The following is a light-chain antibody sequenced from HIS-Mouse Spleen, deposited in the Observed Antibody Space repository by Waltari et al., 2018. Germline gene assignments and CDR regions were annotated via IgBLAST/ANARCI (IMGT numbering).Light chain of an antibody. Sequence: DIQMTQSPSTLSASVGDRVPIPCRASQSISSWLAWDQQKPGKAPKLLIYKASSLESGVPSRFSGSGSGTEFTLTISSLQPDDFATYYCQQYNSYIFTFGPGTKVDIK. CDR2: KAS. CDR3: QQYNSYIFT. V-gene: IGKV1-5*03. CDR1: QSISSW. J-gene: IGKJ3*01.